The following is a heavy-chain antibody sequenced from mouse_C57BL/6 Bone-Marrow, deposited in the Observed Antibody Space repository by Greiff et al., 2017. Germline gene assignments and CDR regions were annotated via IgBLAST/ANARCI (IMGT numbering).Heavy chain of an antibody. V-gene: IGHV1-81*01. CDR1: GYTFTSYG. J-gene: IGHJ3*01. Sequence: QVQLQQSGAELARPGASVKLSCKASGYTFTSYGISWVKQRTGQGLEWIGEIYPRSGNTYYNEKFKGKATLTADKSSSTAYMELRSLTSEDSAVYFCARPHYGSVCAYWGQGTLVTVSA. CDR3: ARPHYGSVCAY. CDR2: IYPRSGNT. D-gene: IGHD1-1*01.